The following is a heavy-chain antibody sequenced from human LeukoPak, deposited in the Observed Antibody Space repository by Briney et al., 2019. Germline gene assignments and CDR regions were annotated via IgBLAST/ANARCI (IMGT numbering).Heavy chain of an antibody. J-gene: IGHJ4*02. Sequence: PSETLSLTCTVSGGSISSSSYYWGWIRQPPGKGLEWIGSIYYSGSTYYNPSLKSRVTISVDTSKNQFSLKLSSVTAADTAVYYCARKRGFSGWYGRAGGYFDYWGQGTLVTVSS. V-gene: IGHV4-39*07. CDR2: IYYSGST. CDR3: ARKRGFSGWYGRAGGYFDY. D-gene: IGHD6-19*01. CDR1: GGSISSSSYY.